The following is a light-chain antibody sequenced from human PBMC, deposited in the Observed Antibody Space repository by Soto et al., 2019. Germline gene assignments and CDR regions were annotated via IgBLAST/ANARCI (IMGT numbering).Light chain of an antibody. CDR3: QQSSNWPRT. CDR1: QSVSSY. Sequence: EIVLTQSPATLSLSPGXRATLSCRASQSVSSYLAWYQQKPGQAPRLLIYDASNRATGIPDRFSGSGSGADFTLTISSLEPEDFAAYYCQQSSNWPRTFGQGTKVDIK. V-gene: IGKV3-11*01. CDR2: DAS. J-gene: IGKJ1*01.